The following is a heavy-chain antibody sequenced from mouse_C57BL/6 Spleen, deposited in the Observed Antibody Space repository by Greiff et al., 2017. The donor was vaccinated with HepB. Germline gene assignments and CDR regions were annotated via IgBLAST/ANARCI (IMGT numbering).Heavy chain of an antibody. CDR2: IYHGSGST. J-gene: IGHJ3*01. Sequence: VQLQQSGAELVKPGASVKMSCKASGYTFTSYWITWVKQRPGQGLEWIGDIYHGSGSTNYNEKFKSKATLTVDTSYSTAYMQLSILTSEDSAVYYGARAETSTQFAYWGQGTLVTVSA. CDR1: GYTFTSYW. CDR3: ARAETSTQFAY. D-gene: IGHD2-10*02. V-gene: IGHV1-55*01.